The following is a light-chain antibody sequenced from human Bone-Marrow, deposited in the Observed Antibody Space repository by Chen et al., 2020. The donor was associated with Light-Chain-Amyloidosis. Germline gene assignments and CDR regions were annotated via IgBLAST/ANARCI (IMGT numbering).Light chain of an antibody. CDR2: RDT. V-gene: IGLV3-25*03. CDR3: QSADSSGTYEVI. Sequence: SYELPHPPSGSVSPGPTPRITCSGDDLPTKYAYWYQQKPGQAPVLVIHRDTERPSGISERFSGSSSGTTATLTISGVQAEDEADYHCQSADSSGTYEVIFGGGTKLTVL. CDR1: DLPTKY. J-gene: IGLJ2*01.